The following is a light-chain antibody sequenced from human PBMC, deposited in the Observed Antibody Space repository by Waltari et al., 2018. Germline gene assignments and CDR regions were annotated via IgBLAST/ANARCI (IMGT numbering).Light chain of an antibody. CDR3: SSYTSSSTLDVV. Sequence: QSALTHPASVSGSPGQSITISCPRTRIAVGGYNYVPWYQQHTGKAPKLMIYDVSNRPSGVSNRFSGSKSGNTASLTISGLQAEDEADYYCSSYTSSSTLDVVFGGGTKLTVL. V-gene: IGLV2-14*03. J-gene: IGLJ2*01. CDR1: RIAVGGYNY. CDR2: DVS.